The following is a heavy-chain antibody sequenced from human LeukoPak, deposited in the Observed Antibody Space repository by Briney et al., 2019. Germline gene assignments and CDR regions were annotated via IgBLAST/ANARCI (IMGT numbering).Heavy chain of an antibody. D-gene: IGHD2-15*01. CDR1: GFTFSSYW. J-gene: IGHJ6*02. V-gene: IGHV3-74*01. CDR3: ARDGGYYYGMDV. CDR2: INSDGSST. Sequence: GGSLRHSCAASGFTFSSYWMHWVRQAPGKGLVWVSRINSDGSSTSYADSVKGRFTISRDNAKNTLYLQMNSLRAEDTAVYYCARDGGYYYGMDVWGQGTTVTVSS.